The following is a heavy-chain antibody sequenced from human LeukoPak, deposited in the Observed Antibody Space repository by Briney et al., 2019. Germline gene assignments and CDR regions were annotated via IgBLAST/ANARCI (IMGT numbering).Heavy chain of an antibody. CDR1: GGSISSYY. CDR2: IYYSGST. V-gene: IGHV4-59*08. Sequence: SETLSLTCTVSGGSISSYYWSWIRQPPGKGLERIGYIYYSGSTNYNPSLKSRITISVDTSKNQFSLKLSSVTAADTAVYYCARRELRYDWFDPWGQGTLVTVSS. D-gene: IGHD1-26*01. J-gene: IGHJ5*02. CDR3: ARRELRYDWFDP.